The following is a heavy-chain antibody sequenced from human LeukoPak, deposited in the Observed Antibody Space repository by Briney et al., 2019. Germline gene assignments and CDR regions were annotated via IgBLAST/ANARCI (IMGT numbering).Heavy chain of an antibody. CDR1: GGSFSGYY. V-gene: IGHV4-34*01. CDR3: ARGSGIAARTSPYYYCMDV. J-gene: IGHJ6*03. Sequence: KPSEPLSLTCAVYGGSFSGYYWSWIRQPPGKGLEWIGEINHSGSTNYNPSLKSRVTISVDTSKNQFSLKLSSVTAADTAVYYCARGSGIAARTSPYYYCMDVWGKGTTVTVSS. D-gene: IGHD6-6*01. CDR2: INHSGST.